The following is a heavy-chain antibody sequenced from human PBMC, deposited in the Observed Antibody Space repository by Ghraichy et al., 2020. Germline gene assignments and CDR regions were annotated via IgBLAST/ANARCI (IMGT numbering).Heavy chain of an antibody. V-gene: IGHV4-39*01. CDR3: AGRGRHLDLFAY. D-gene: IGHD3-16*01. CDR1: GGSISSSSYY. J-gene: IGHJ4*02. Sequence: SETLSLTCTVSGGSISSSSYYLGWIRQPPGKGLEWIGSIYYSGSTYYNPSLKSRVTIPVDTSKNQFALKLSSVTAAATAVYCCAGRGRHLDLFAYWGQGPLVTVSS. CDR2: IYYSGST.